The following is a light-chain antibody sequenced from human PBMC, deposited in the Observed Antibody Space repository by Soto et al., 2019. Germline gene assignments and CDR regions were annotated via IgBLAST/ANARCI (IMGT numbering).Light chain of an antibody. CDR2: SAS. CDR1: QSIDSSS. Sequence: EIVLTQSPGTLSLSPGEKTTLSCRASQSIDSSSLGWFQQKPGQAPRLLIYSASSRATGIPDRFSGSGSGTDFTLTISRREPEDFAVYYCQYYGSSSLTFGGGTRAEIQ. J-gene: IGKJ4*01. V-gene: IGKV3-20*01. CDR3: QYYGSSSLT.